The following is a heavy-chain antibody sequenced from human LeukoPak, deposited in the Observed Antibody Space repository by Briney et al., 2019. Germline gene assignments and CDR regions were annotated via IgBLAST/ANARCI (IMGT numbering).Heavy chain of an antibody. CDR1: GGSITSTYY. V-gene: IGHV4-39*01. D-gene: IGHD3-16*02. J-gene: IGHJ4*02. CDR3: ARHVRGHDYVWGRYPSPFAY. CDR2: MYYSGST. Sequence: SETLSLTCSVAGGSITSTYYWGWIRQPPGKGLEWIGSMYYSGSTYYNPSLKSRVTMSVDTSKNQFSLRPSSVTAADTAVYYCARHVRGHDYVWGRYPSPFAYWGQGTLVTVSS.